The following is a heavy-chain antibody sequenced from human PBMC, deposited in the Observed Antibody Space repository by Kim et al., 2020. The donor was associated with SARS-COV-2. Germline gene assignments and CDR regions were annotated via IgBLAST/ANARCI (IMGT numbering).Heavy chain of an antibody. V-gene: IGHV3-11*06. D-gene: IGHD5-12*01. CDR1: GFTFGNYY. CDR3: ARGRDSFNSAYFGDYNYCYGMDI. J-gene: IGHJ6*02. Sequence: GGSLRLSCAASGFTFGNYYMSWIRQAPGKGLEWVSYISSSSSYTNYADSVKGRFTISRDNAKNSLFLHMNSLRGEDTAVYYCARGRDSFNSAYFGDYNYCYGMDIWGQGTTVNVSS. CDR2: ISSSSSYT.